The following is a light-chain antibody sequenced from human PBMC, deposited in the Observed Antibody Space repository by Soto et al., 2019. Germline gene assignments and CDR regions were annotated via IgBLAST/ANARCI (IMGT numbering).Light chain of an antibody. V-gene: IGLV2-14*01. Sequence: QSGLTQPASVSGSPGQSITISCTGTSSDVGGYNYVSWYQQHPGKAPKLMIYEVNDRPSGVSNRFSGSKSGNTASLTISGLQAEDEADYYCSSYTSSSTYVFGTGTKVTVL. CDR2: EVN. J-gene: IGLJ1*01. CDR3: SSYTSSSTYV. CDR1: SSDVGGYNY.